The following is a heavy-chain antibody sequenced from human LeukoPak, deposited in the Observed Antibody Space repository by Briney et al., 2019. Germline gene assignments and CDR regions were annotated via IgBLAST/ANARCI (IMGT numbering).Heavy chain of an antibody. CDR1: EFTFSGYA. J-gene: IGHJ4*02. Sequence: GGSLRLSCAASEFTFSGYAMHWVRQAPGKGLEWVAVISYDGSNKYYADSVKGRFTISRDNSKNTLYLQMNSLRAEDTAVYYCARVSGGYVDYWGQGTLVTVSS. CDR3: ARVSGGYVDY. D-gene: IGHD2-15*01. CDR2: ISYDGSNK. V-gene: IGHV3-30-3*01.